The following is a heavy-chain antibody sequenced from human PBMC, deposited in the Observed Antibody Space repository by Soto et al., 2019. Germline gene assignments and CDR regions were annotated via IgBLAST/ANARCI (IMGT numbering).Heavy chain of an antibody. Sequence: GASVKVSWKAAGYAITIYGISWVRQAPGQGLEWMGWISAYNGNTNYAQKLQGRVTMTTDTSTSTAYMELRSLRSDDTAVYYCARVGATTGNWFDPWGQGTLVTVSS. D-gene: IGHD1-26*01. CDR2: ISAYNGNT. V-gene: IGHV1-18*01. CDR1: GYAITIYG. CDR3: ARVGATTGNWFDP. J-gene: IGHJ5*02.